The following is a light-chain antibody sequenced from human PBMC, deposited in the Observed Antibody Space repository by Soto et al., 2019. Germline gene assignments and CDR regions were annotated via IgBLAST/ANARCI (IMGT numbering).Light chain of an antibody. J-gene: IGLJ1*01. CDR1: SSDVGSYNL. V-gene: IGLV2-23*01. CDR3: CSYAGSSTFV. Sequence: QSALTQSASVSGSPGQSITISCTGTSSDVGSYNLVSWYQQHPGKAPKLMSYEGSKRPSGVSNRFSGSKSGNTASLTISGLQAEDETDYFCCSYAGSSTFVFGTGTKLTVL. CDR2: EGS.